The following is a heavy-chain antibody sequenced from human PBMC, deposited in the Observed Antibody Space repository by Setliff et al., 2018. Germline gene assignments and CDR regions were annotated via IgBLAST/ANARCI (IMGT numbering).Heavy chain of an antibody. CDR2: ISAYTGNT. CDR3: SKLVRYCTTTACQGASGAEF. V-gene: IGHV1-18*01. Sequence: ASVKVSCKASGYTFSNYGITWVRQAPGQGLEWMGWISAYTGNTKFAQKFQGRVTMTTDTSTSTAYLELRSLTSDDTAAYYCSKLVRYCTTTACQGASGAEFWGQGTLVTVSS. D-gene: IGHD2-8*01. CDR1: GYTFSNYG. J-gene: IGHJ4*02.